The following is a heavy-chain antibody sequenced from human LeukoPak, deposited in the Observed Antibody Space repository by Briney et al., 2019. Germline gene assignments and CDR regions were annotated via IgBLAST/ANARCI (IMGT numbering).Heavy chain of an antibody. V-gene: IGHV4-4*09. D-gene: IGHD4-23*01. CDR1: GGSISSYY. J-gene: IGHJ4*02. CDR3: ARQGTVVTPYDY. Sequence: AETLSLTCTVSGGSISSYYWSWIRQPPGKGLEWIGYVYTSGSTNYNPSLKSRVTISVDTSKNQFSLKLGSVTAADTAVHYCARQGTVVTPYDYWGQGTLVTVSS. CDR2: VYTSGST.